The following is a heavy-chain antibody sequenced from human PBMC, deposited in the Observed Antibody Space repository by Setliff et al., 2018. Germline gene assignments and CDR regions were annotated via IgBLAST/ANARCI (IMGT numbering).Heavy chain of an antibody. Sequence: GGSLRLSCAASGFAFNTYWMHWVRQVPGKGLVWVARINGDGSVANYADAVKGRFTISRDNAKNALSLQMNTLKAEDTAVYYCTRDIVVFTDIDYYYSGMDVWGQGTAVTVSS. CDR3: TRDIVVFTDIDYYYSGMDV. CDR2: INGDGSVA. CDR1: GFAFNTYW. J-gene: IGHJ6*02. D-gene: IGHD2-21*01. V-gene: IGHV3-74*01.